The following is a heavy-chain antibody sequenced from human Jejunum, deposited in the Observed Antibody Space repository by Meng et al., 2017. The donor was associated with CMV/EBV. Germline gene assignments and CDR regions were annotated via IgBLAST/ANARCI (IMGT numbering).Heavy chain of an antibody. V-gene: IGHV4-38-2*01. J-gene: IGHJ4*02. CDR2: IYGSESP. D-gene: IGHD3-22*01. CDR1: SHGYY. CDR3: ARWGTYYYDSSGSYFFDY. Sequence: SHGYYWGLIRQPPGKGLEWIGSIYGSESPYYDPSLKSRVTISVDTSKNQFSLKLSSVTAADTAVYYCARWGTYYYDSSGSYFFDYWSQGTLVTVSS.